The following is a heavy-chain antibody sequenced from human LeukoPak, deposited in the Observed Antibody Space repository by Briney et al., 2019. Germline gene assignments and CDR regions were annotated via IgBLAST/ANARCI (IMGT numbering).Heavy chain of an antibody. V-gene: IGHV3-33*08. CDR2: IWYGGSNK. CDR3: ARDGAAAGTVALMDV. Sequence: GGSLRLSCAASGFTFSSYGMHWVRQAPGKGLEWVAVIWYGGSNKYYADSVKGRFTISRDNSKNTLYLQMNSLRAEDTAVYYCARDGAAAGTVALMDVWGKGTTVTVSS. D-gene: IGHD6-13*01. CDR1: GFTFSSYG. J-gene: IGHJ6*04.